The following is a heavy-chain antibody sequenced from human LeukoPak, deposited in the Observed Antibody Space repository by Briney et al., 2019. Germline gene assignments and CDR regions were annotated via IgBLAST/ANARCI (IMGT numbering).Heavy chain of an antibody. CDR3: ATSHQDYDFWSGYFY. J-gene: IGHJ4*02. CDR1: GGTFSSYA. V-gene: IGHV1-69*05. CDR2: IIPIFGTA. Sequence: GSSVKVSCKASGGTFSSYAISWVRQAPGQGLEWMGGIIPIFGTANYAQKFQGRVTITTDESTSTAYMELSSLRSEDTAVYYCATSHQDYDFWSGYFYWGQGTLVTVSS. D-gene: IGHD3-3*01.